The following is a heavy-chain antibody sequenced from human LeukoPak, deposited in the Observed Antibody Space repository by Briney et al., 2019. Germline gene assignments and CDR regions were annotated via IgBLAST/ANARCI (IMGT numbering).Heavy chain of an antibody. V-gene: IGHV1-69*13. CDR3: ARSYYYDSSGRFDY. J-gene: IGHJ4*02. D-gene: IGHD3-22*01. CDR1: GGTFTNYA. CDR2: IIPISGTA. Sequence: GASVKVSCKASGGTFTNYAISWVRQAPGQGLEWMGGIIPISGTANYAQKFQDRITITADASTSTAYMELSSLRSEDTAVYYCARSYYYDSSGRFDYWGQGTLVTVSS.